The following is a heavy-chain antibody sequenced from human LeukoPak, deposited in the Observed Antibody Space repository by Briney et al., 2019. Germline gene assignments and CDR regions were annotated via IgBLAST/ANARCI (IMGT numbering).Heavy chain of an antibody. Sequence: PGGSLRLSCAASGFTFSSYAMSWVRQAPGKGLEWVSAISGSGGTTYYADSVKGRFTISRDNSKNTLYLQMNSLRAEDTAVYYCAREYDSSGYYCLDYWGQGTLVTVSS. V-gene: IGHV3-23*01. J-gene: IGHJ4*02. CDR2: ISGSGGTT. CDR3: AREYDSSGYYCLDY. D-gene: IGHD3-22*01. CDR1: GFTFSSYA.